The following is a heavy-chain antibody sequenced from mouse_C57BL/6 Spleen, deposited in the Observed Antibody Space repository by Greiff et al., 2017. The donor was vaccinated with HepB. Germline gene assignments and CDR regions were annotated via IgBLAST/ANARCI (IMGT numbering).Heavy chain of an antibody. J-gene: IGHJ1*03. Sequence: QVQLQQSGPELVKPGASVKISCKASGYSFSSSWMNWVKQRPGKGLERIGRIYPGDGDTNYNGKFKGKATLAADKSSSTAYMQLSSLTSEDSAVYFCARDCSNWYFDVWGTGTTVTVSS. CDR2: IYPGDGDT. CDR3: ARDCSNWYFDV. V-gene: IGHV1-82*01. CDR1: GYSFSSSW. D-gene: IGHD2-5*01.